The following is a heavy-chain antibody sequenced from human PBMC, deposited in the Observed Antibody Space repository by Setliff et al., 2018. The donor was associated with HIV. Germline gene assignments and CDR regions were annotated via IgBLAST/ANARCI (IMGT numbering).Heavy chain of an antibody. Sequence: SETLSLTCAVYGGSFSGYYWSWIRRPPGKGLEWMGFNYYSGTTYHNPSLRSRVTISLDTSRNQFSLDLSSVTAADTAVYFCVSQYGSGSYLNYWSQGTLVTVSS. CDR1: GGSFSGYY. V-gene: IGHV4-34*11. CDR3: VSQYGSGSYLNY. D-gene: IGHD3-10*01. J-gene: IGHJ4*02. CDR2: NYYSGTT.